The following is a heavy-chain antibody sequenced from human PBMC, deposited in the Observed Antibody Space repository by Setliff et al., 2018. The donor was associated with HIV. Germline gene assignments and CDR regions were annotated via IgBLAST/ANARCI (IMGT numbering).Heavy chain of an antibody. CDR2: INPIFGTT. J-gene: IGHJ6*03. V-gene: IGHV1-46*01. CDR3: ARPASIGTDSRHSSYYMDV. CDR1: GYNFITYY. Sequence: ASVKVSCKASGYNFITYYIHWVRRPPGQGREGMGLINPIFGTTAYAPKFQGRVTITADESTNTVYMEMNSLRSEDAAIYFCARPASIGTDSRHSSYYMDVWGKGTTVTVSS. D-gene: IGHD1-1*01.